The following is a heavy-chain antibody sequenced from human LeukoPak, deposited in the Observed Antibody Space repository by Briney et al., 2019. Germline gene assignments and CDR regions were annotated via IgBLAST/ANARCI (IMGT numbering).Heavy chain of an antibody. CDR1: GGSISTQY. J-gene: IGHJ3*02. CDR3: ANSLGSKNAFHI. Sequence: SETLSLTCTVSGGSISTQYWTWIRQPPGKGLEWIGNVYYPGSTNYNPSLKSRVSISVDTSKNQFSLKLTSVTAADTAVYYCANSLGSKNAFHIWGQGTMVTVSS. CDR2: VYYPGST. V-gene: IGHV4-59*08. D-gene: IGHD4-11*01.